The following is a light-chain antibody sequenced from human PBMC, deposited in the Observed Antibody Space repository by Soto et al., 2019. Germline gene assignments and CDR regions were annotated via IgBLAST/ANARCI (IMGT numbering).Light chain of an antibody. V-gene: IGKV3D-20*02. Sequence: EIVLTQSPGTLSLSPGERATLSCRASQSVSSSYLAWYQQKPGQAPRLLIYNAFNRATGIPDRFSGSGSGTDFTLTISRLEPEDFAVYYCQQRSDWPWTFGQGTKVEIK. J-gene: IGKJ1*01. CDR2: NAF. CDR3: QQRSDWPWT. CDR1: QSVSSSY.